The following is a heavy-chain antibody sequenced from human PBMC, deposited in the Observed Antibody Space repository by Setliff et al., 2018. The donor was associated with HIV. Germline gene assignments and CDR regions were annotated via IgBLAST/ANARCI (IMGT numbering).Heavy chain of an antibody. J-gene: IGHJ4*02. CDR1: GGSISSSSYY. V-gene: IGHV4-39*07. CDR2: IYYSGST. Sequence: PSETLSLTCTVSGGSISSSSYYWGWIRQPPGKGLEWIGSIYYSGSTYYNPSLKSRVTISVDTSKNQFSLKLSSVTAVDTAVYYCAKKGNGDYHFDYWGQGTLVTVSS. CDR3: AKKGNGDYHFDY. D-gene: IGHD4-17*01.